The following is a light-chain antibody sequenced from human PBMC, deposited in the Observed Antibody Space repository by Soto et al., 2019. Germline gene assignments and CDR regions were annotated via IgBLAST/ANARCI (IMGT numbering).Light chain of an antibody. CDR3: QQYTNWPPNT. Sequence: EIVLTQSPATLSLSPGERATLSCRASQSVSSYLAWYQQKPGQAPRLLIYGTSTRAPGIPDRFSGRGSGTEFTLTISSLQSEDFAVYYCQQYTNWPPNTFGQGTRLEIK. J-gene: IGKJ5*01. CDR1: QSVSSY. CDR2: GTS. V-gene: IGKV3D-15*01.